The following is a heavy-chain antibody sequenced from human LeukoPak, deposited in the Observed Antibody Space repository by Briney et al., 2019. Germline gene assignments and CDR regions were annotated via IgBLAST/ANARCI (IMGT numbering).Heavy chain of an antibody. J-gene: IGHJ5*02. CDR2: IYYSGST. CDR3: VRQRGRRVWFDP. D-gene: IGHD3-10*01. Sequence: PSETLSLTCTVSTGAISGYYWSWIRQPPGKGLEWIGYIYYSGSTNYNPSLQSRVTISVDTSNNQFSLRPRSVTAADTAVYYCVRQRGRRVWFDPWGQGTLVTVSS. V-gene: IGHV4-59*08. CDR1: TGAISGYY.